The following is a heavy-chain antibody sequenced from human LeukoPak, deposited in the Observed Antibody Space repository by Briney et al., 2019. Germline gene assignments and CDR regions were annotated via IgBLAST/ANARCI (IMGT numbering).Heavy chain of an antibody. V-gene: IGHV5-10-1*01. CDR3: ARDDYGDSQFDY. Sequence: GESLEISLKGSGYRFTSYWLSRVRQMPGKGPEGVGRIDPSDSYTNYSPSFQGHVTISADKSISTAYLQWSSLKASDSAMYYCARDDYGDSQFDYWGQGTLVTVSS. CDR2: IDPSDSYT. J-gene: IGHJ4*02. CDR1: GYRFTSYW. D-gene: IGHD4-17*01.